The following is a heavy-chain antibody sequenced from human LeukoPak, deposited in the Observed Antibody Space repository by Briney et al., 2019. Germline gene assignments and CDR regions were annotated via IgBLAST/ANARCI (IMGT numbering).Heavy chain of an antibody. J-gene: IGHJ4*02. D-gene: IGHD5-12*01. Sequence: PGESLKISCQGSGYSFNTYWVGWVRQMPGKGLEWMGIIYPADSDTRYSPSFQGQVTISADKSISTAYLQWSSLKASDTAMYYCARTSGTVATKIDYWGQGTLVTVSS. CDR1: GYSFNTYW. V-gene: IGHV5-51*03. CDR2: IYPADSDT. CDR3: ARTSGTVATKIDY.